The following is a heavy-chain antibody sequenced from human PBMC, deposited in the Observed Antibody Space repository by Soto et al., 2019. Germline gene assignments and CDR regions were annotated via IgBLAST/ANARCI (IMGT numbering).Heavy chain of an antibody. CDR2: ISSSSSYI. CDR3: ARDGVPAAIRFGYYYYGMDV. V-gene: IGHV3-21*01. CDR1: GFTFSSYI. D-gene: IGHD2-2*02. J-gene: IGHJ6*02. Sequence: GGSLRLSCAASGFTFSSYIMNWVRQSPGKGLEWVSSISSSSSYIYYADSVKGRFTISRDNAKNSLYLQMNSLRAEDTAVYYCARDGVPAAIRFGYYYYGMDVWGQGTTVTVSS.